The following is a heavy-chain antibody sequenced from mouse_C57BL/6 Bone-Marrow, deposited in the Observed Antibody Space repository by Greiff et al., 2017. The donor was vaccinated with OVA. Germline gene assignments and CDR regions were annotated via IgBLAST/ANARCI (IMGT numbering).Heavy chain of an antibody. D-gene: IGHD2-5*01. Sequence: EVMLVESGGGLVQPGGSLSLSCAASGFTFTDYYMSWVRQPPGKALEWLGFIRNKANGYTSEYSAAVKGRFTISRDNSQSILYLQMNALRAEDSATYNGARYPSSNSLWYFDVWGTGTTVTVSS. V-gene: IGHV7-3*01. CDR1: GFTFTDYY. J-gene: IGHJ1*03. CDR3: ARYPSSNSLWYFDV. CDR2: IRNKANGYTS.